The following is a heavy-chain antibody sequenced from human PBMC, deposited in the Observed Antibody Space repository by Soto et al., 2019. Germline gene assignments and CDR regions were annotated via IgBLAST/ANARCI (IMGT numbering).Heavy chain of an antibody. CDR2: IYHSGST. V-gene: IGHV4-30-2*01. D-gene: IGHD5-18*01. CDR1: GGSISSGGYS. CDR3: ARGYRIVDY. Sequence: TSETLSLTCAVSGGSISSGGYSWSWIRQPPGKGLECIGYIYHSGSTYYNPSLKSRVTISVDRSKNQFSLKLSSVTAADTAVYYCARGYRIVDYWGQGTLVTVSS. J-gene: IGHJ4*02.